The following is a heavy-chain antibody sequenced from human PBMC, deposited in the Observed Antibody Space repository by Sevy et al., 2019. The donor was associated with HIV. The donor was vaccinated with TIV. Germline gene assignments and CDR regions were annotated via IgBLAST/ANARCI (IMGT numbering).Heavy chain of an antibody. CDR2: IKSKTDGGTT. CDR1: GFTFSNAW. Sequence: GESLKISCAASGFTFSNAWMSWVRQAPGKGVEWVGRIKSKTDGGTTDYAAPVKGRFTISRDDSKNTLYLQMNSLKTEDTAVYYCTTDDITMIVARFAFDIWGQGTMVTVSS. D-gene: IGHD3-22*01. J-gene: IGHJ3*02. V-gene: IGHV3-15*01. CDR3: TTDDITMIVARFAFDI.